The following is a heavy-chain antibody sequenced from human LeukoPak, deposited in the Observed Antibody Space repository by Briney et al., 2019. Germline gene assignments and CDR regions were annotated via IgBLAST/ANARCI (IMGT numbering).Heavy chain of an antibody. CDR3: ARELNPGIAAAGWFDP. Sequence: GGSLRLSCAASGFTFSSYAMHWVRQAPGKGLEWVAVISYDGSNKYYADSVKGRFTISRDNSKNTLYLQMNSLRAEDTAVYYCARELNPGIAAAGWFDPWGQGTLVTVSS. D-gene: IGHD6-13*01. J-gene: IGHJ5*02. CDR2: ISYDGSNK. CDR1: GFTFSSYA. V-gene: IGHV3-30-3*01.